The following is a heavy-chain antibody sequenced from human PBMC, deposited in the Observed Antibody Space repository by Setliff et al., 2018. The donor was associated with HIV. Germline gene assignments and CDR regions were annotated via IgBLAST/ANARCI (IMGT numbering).Heavy chain of an antibody. J-gene: IGHJ4*02. D-gene: IGHD3-22*01. V-gene: IGHV4-4*07. CDR3: ARDRLTYYFDY. CDR2: FYTSGST. Sequence: PSETLSLTCTVSGGSINTYYWSWIRQPAGKGLEWIGRFYTSGSTNYNPSLKRRVTMSVDTSKNQFSLKLSSVTAAETAVYYCARDRLTYYFDYWGQGILVTVSS. CDR1: GGSINTYY.